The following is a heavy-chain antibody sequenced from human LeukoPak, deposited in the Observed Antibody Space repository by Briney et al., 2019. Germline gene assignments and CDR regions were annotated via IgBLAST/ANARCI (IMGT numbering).Heavy chain of an antibody. D-gene: IGHD6-13*01. CDR2: INWNGGST. J-gene: IGHJ4*02. CDR3: ASGQQLPSDY. CDR1: GFTFDDYG. Sequence: AGGSLRLSCAASGFTFDDYGMSWIRQAPGKGLEWVPGINWNGGSTGYADSVKGRFTISRDNAKNSLYLQMNSLRAEDTALYYCASGQQLPSDYWGQGTLVTVSS. V-gene: IGHV3-20*04.